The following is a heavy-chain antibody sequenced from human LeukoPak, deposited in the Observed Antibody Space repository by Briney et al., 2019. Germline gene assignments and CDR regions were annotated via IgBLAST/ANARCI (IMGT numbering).Heavy chain of an antibody. J-gene: IGHJ4*02. CDR2: IIPIFGTA. Sequence: SVKVSCKASGGTFSSYAISWVRQAPGQGLEWMGGIIPIFGTANYAQKFQGRVTITADKSTSTAYMELSSLRSEDTAVYYCARDGGDGYQPDYWGQGTLVTVSS. CDR3: ARDGGDGYQPDY. CDR1: GGTFSSYA. D-gene: IGHD5-24*01. V-gene: IGHV1-69*06.